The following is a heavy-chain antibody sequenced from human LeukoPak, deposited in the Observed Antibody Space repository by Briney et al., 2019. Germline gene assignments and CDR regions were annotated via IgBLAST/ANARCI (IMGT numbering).Heavy chain of an antibody. Sequence: PGGSLRLSCAASGFTFSSYAMHWVRQAPGKGLEWVAVISYDGSNKYYADSVKGRFTISRDNSKNTLYLQMNSLRAEDTAVYYCARGSRRYRVVVAAIRAVDYWGQGTLVTVSS. CDR2: ISYDGSNK. D-gene: IGHD2-15*01. CDR3: ARGSRRYRVVVAAIRAVDY. V-gene: IGHV3-30*04. J-gene: IGHJ4*02. CDR1: GFTFSSYA.